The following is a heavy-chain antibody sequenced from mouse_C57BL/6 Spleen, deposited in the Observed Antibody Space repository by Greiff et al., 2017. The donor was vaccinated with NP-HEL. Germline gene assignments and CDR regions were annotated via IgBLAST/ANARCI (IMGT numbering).Heavy chain of an antibody. Sequence: QVQLQQPGTELVKPGASVKLSCKASGYTFTSYWMHWVKQRPGQGLEWIGNINPSNGGTNYNEKLKSKSTLTVDTSSSTAYMKLSSLTSEDSAVYYCARSPPYDYDVEDYAMDYWGQGTSVTVSS. D-gene: IGHD2-4*01. CDR1: GYTFTSYW. CDR2: INPSNGGT. CDR3: ARSPPYDYDVEDYAMDY. V-gene: IGHV1-53*01. J-gene: IGHJ4*01.